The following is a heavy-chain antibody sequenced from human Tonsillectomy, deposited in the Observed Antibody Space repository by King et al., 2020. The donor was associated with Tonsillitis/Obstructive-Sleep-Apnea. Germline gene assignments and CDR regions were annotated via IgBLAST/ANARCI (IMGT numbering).Heavy chain of an antibody. D-gene: IGHD3-10*01. CDR2: INWNGGNT. V-gene: IGHV3-20*04. J-gene: IGHJ4*02. CDR1: GFTFDDFG. Sequence: VQLVESGGGVVRPGGSLRLSCAASGFTFDDFGMSWVRQPPGKGLEWVSGINWNGGNTGYADSMKGRFTISRDNAKNSLYLQMNSLRAEDRALYYCARDLLVVRNNYYGSGSPDYWGQGTLVTVSS. CDR3: ARDLLVVRNNYYGSGSPDY.